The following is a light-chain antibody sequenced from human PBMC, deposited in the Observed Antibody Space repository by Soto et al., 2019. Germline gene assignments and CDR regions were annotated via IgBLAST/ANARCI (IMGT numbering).Light chain of an antibody. Sequence: EIVITPSPATLSLSPGERSTLSCRVSQSVSSRLAWYQQKRGQAPRLLIYDASTRATDIPARFSGSGSGTEFNLTISSLQSEDFAIYYCRHYNNWPPETFGQGTKVDIK. CDR2: DAS. CDR3: RHYNNWPPET. V-gene: IGKV3-15*01. J-gene: IGKJ1*01. CDR1: QSVSSR.